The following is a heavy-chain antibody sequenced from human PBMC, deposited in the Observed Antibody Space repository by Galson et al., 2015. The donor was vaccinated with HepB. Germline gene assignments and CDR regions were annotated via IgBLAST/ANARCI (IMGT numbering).Heavy chain of an antibody. V-gene: IGHV3-7*03. CDR1: GFTFSSYW. J-gene: IGHJ4*02. Sequence: SLRLSCAASGFTFSSYWMSWVRQAPGKGLEWVANIKQDGSEKYYVDSVKGRFTISRDNAKNSLYLQMNSLRAEDTAVYYCARDHPPVGLLYYFDYWGQGTLVTVSS. CDR3: ARDHPPVGLLYYFDY. D-gene: IGHD2-15*01. CDR2: IKQDGSEK.